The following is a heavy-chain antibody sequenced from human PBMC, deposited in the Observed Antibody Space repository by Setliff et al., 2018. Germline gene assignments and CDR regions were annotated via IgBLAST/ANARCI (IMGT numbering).Heavy chain of an antibody. CDR2: IYNSGNT. CDR3: ARHRSVTSISPRFDL. V-gene: IGHV4-39*01. D-gene: IGHD2-21*02. CDR1: RGSISNNAYY. J-gene: IGHJ4*02. Sequence: SETLSLTCTVSRGSISNNAYYWAWIRQPPGKGLEWIGSIYNSGNTYYNSSLKSRVTIFVDTSKNQFSLRLNSVTAADTALYYCARHRSVTSISPRFDLWGRGARVTVS.